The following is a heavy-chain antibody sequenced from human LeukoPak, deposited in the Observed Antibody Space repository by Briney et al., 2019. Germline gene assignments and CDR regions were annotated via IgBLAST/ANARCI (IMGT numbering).Heavy chain of an antibody. CDR2: IYTSGST. D-gene: IGHD3-10*01. J-gene: IGHJ5*02. CDR3: ARHGSWNKPEHNWFDP. V-gene: IGHV4-4*07. CDR1: GGSISSYY. Sequence: SETLSLTCTVSGGSISSYYWSWIRQPAGKGLEWIGRIYTSGSTNYNPSLTSRVTMSVDTSKNQFSLKLSSVTAADTAVYYCARHGSWNKPEHNWFDPWGQGTLVTVSS.